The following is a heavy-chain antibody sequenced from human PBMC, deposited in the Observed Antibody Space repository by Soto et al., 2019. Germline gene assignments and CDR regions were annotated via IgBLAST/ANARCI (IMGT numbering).Heavy chain of an antibody. D-gene: IGHD2-15*01. Sequence: PSETLSLTCSVSGDSISTVDYFWPWIRQPPGQALEYIGYIYKSATTYYNPSFESRVAISLDTSKSQFSLNVTSVTAADTAVYFCARGRYCLTGRCFPNWFDSWGQGXLVTVSS. CDR2: IYKSATT. CDR1: GDSISTVDYF. J-gene: IGHJ5*01. CDR3: ARGRYCLTGRCFPNWFDS. V-gene: IGHV4-30-4*01.